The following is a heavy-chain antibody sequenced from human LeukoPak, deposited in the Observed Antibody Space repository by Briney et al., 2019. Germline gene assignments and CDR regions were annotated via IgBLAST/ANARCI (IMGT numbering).Heavy chain of an antibody. CDR1: GFTFSDYY. D-gene: IGHD7-27*01. V-gene: IGHV3-11*04. J-gene: IGHJ4*02. CDR3: GRGHWGLDY. Sequence: GGSLRLSCAASGFTFSDYYMSWIRQAPGKGLEWVAFIRYDGSNKYYADSVKGRFITSRDNAKSSLYLQMNSLRAEDTALYYCGRGHWGLDYWGQGALVTVSS. CDR2: IRYDGSNK.